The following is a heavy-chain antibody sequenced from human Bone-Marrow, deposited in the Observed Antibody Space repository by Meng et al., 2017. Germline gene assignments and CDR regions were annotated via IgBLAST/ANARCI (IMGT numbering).Heavy chain of an antibody. J-gene: IGHJ4*02. D-gene: IGHD3-10*01. Sequence: GSLRLSCTVSGGSISGFIWSWIRQPPGKGLEWIGYIYYSGGTNYNSSLRSRVTMSVDTSKTQFSLKLSAVTAADTAVYYCARDLSLYYYGSGSGDYWGQGTLVTVSS. CDR1: GGSISGFI. V-gene: IGHV4-59*01. CDR3: ARDLSLYYYGSGSGDY. CDR2: IYYSGGT.